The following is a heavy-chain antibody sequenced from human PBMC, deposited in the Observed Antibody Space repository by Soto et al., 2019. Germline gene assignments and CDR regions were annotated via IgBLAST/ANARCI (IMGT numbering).Heavy chain of an antibody. Sequence: ASAEVPCTGTESTFRRSPMNWESKAPGQRLEWMGWINPDNGNTKYSQKFQGRVTITRDTSASTAYMELSSLRSEDTAVYYCARTWGGFGELLLGNYWGQGTLVTVSS. CDR2: INPDNGNT. V-gene: IGHV1-3*01. CDR1: ESTFRRSP. J-gene: IGHJ4*02. CDR3: ARTWGGFGELLLGNY. D-gene: IGHD3-10*01.